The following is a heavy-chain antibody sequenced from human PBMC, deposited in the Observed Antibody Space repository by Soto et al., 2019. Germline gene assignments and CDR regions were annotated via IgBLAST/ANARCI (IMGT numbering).Heavy chain of an antibody. J-gene: IGHJ4*02. CDR2: IYYSGTT. Sequence: PSEMKSVRKTVAYGSISNSSYYRGWNRQPPGKGLEWIGSIYYSGTTYYNPSLKSRVTMSVDTSKNQFSLKLTSVTAVDTVVYYWARGEFQGPIHYWGQGTLVTVSS. CDR1: YGSISNSSYY. D-gene: IGHD3-10*01. V-gene: IGHV4-39*07. CDR3: ARGEFQGPIHY.